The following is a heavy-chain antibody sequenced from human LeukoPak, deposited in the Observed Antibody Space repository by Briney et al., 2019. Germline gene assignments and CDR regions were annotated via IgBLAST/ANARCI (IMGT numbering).Heavy chain of an antibody. D-gene: IGHD6-13*01. J-gene: IGHJ4*02. CDR1: GFTFINYA. CDR2: ISYDGSNK. CDR3: ARDNYSSSWYKGEFVY. Sequence: GGSLGLSCAASGFTFINYAMHWVRQAPGKGLEWVALISYDGSNKYYADSVKGRFTISRDNSKNTLSLQMNSLRTEDTAVYFCARDNYSSSWYKGEFVYWGQGTLVTVSS. V-gene: IGHV3-30-3*01.